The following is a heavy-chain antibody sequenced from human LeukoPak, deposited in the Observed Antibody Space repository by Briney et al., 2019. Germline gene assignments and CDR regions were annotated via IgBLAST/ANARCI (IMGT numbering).Heavy chain of an antibody. Sequence: GGSLRLSCAASRFTFSTYAMSWVRQAPGKGLEWVSSISSSSSYIYYADSVKGRFTISRDNAKNSLYLQMNSLRAEDTAVYYCARELPDYWGQGTLVTVSS. CDR2: ISSSSSYI. CDR3: ARELPDY. CDR1: RFTFSTYA. J-gene: IGHJ4*02. V-gene: IGHV3-21*01. D-gene: IGHD2-15*01.